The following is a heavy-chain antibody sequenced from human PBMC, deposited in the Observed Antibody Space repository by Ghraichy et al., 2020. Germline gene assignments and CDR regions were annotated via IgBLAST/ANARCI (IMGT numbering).Heavy chain of an antibody. V-gene: IGHV4-34*01. D-gene: IGHD3-3*01. Sequence: ESLNISCAVYGGSFSGYYWSWIRQPPGKGLEWIGEINHSGSTNYNPSLKSRVTISVDTSKNQFSLKLSSVTAADTAVYYCARITGVLRFLEWLPLNFDYWGQGTLVTVSS. CDR2: INHSGST. CDR3: ARITGVLRFLEWLPLNFDY. CDR1: GGSFSGYY. J-gene: IGHJ4*02.